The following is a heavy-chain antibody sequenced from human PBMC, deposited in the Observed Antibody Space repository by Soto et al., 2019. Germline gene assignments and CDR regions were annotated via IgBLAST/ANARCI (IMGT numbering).Heavy chain of an antibody. V-gene: IGHV1-3*01. Sequence: RASVKVSCKASGYTFTSYGIHWVRQAPGQRLEWTGWINAGNGNTEYSEKFQGRVTITRDTSASTAYLELSSLRSEDTAVYYCARDPNDSSAYYHHYYYGMDVWGQGTTVTVSS. D-gene: IGHD3-22*01. CDR2: INAGNGNT. CDR1: GYTFTSYG. J-gene: IGHJ6*02. CDR3: ARDPNDSSAYYHHYYYGMDV.